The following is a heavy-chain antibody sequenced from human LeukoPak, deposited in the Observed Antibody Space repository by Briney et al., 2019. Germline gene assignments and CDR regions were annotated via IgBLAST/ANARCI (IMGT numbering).Heavy chain of an antibody. CDR3: ARDWRPSGYSSTDY. J-gene: IGHJ4*02. Sequence: SETLSLTCAVSGGSISSSNWWSWVRQPPGKGLEWIGEIYHSGSTNYNPSLKSRVTISVDKSKNQFSLKLSSVTAADTAVYYCARDWRPSGYSSTDYWGQGTLVTVSS. CDR1: GGSISSSNW. D-gene: IGHD6-13*01. CDR2: IYHSGST. V-gene: IGHV4-4*02.